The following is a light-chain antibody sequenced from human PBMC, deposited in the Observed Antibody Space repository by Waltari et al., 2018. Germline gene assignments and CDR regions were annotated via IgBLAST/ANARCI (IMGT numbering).Light chain of an antibody. V-gene: IGLV2-23*02. CDR1: SSDVGRYNL. CDR2: EVS. CDR3: CSYAGSSPYV. J-gene: IGLJ1*01. Sequence: QSALTQPASVSGSPGQSITISCPGTSSDVGRYNLVSWYQQHPGKAPKLMIYEVSKRPSGVSNRFSGSKSGNTASLTISGLQAEDEADYYCCSYAGSSPYVFGTGTKVTVL.